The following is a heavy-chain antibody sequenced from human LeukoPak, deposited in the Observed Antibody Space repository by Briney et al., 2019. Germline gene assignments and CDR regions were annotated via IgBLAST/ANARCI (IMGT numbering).Heavy chain of an antibody. CDR1: GITFSNYA. Sequence: GGSLRLSCAASGITFSNYAMNWVRRAPGKGLEWVSTISGSGGSAYYVDSVKGRFTISRDNSRNTLYLQMNSLRAEDTAVYYCATNYYDSSRTASDYWGQGTLVTVSS. V-gene: IGHV3-23*01. D-gene: IGHD3-22*01. J-gene: IGHJ4*02. CDR2: ISGSGGSA. CDR3: ATNYYDSSRTASDY.